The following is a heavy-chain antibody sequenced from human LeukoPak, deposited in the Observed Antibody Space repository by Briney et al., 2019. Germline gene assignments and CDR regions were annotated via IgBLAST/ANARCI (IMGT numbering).Heavy chain of an antibody. CDR2: ISAYNGNT. CDR1: GSTFPSYG. CDR3: ARVVFNYYDSSGYGYGGWFDP. J-gene: IGHJ5*02. V-gene: IGHV1-18*01. D-gene: IGHD3-22*01. Sequence: ASVKVSCNASGSTFPSYGISWVRQAPGQGLEWMGWISAYNGNTNYAQKLQGRVTMTTDTSTSTAYMELRSLRSDDTAVYYCARVVFNYYDSSGYGYGGWFDPWGQGTLVTVSS.